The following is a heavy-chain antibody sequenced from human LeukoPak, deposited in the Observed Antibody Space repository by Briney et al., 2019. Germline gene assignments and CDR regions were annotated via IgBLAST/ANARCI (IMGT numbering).Heavy chain of an antibody. CDR3: AREYFEDYGRHFDY. CDR2: INPNSGGT. V-gene: IGHV1-18*01. CDR1: GYTFTSYG. D-gene: IGHD4/OR15-4a*01. J-gene: IGHJ4*02. Sequence: ASVKVSCKASGYTFTSYGISWVREAPGQGLEWMGWINPNSGGTNYAQKFQGRVTMTRDTSTSTVYMELSSLRSEDTAVYYCAREYFEDYGRHFDYWGQGTLVTVSS.